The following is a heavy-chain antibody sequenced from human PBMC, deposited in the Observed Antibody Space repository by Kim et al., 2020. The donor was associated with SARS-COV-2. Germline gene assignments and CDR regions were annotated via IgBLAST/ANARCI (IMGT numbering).Heavy chain of an antibody. V-gene: IGHV5-51*01. Sequence: GESLKISCKGSGYSFTSYWIGWVRQMPGKGLEWMGIIYPGDSDTRYSPSFQGQVTISADKSISTAYLQWSSLKASDTAMYYCARHGLGPGIASYPTGMDVWGQGTTVTVSS. D-gene: IGHD6-13*01. CDR1: GYSFTSYW. CDR3: ARHGLGPGIASYPTGMDV. CDR2: IYPGDSDT. J-gene: IGHJ6*02.